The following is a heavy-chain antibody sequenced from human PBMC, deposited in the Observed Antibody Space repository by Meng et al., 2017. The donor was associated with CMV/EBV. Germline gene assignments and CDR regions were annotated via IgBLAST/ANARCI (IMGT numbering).Heavy chain of an antibody. D-gene: IGHD2-2*01. V-gene: IGHV3-66*02. J-gene: IGHJ6*02. CDR2: IYSGGST. CDR1: GFTVSSNY. Sequence: ESLKISCAASGFTVSSNYMSWVRQAPGKGLEWVSVIYSGGSTYYADSVKGRFTISRDNSKNTLYLQMNSLRAEDTAVYYCARAEGEYQLQPYYYGMDVWGQGTTVTVSS. CDR3: ARAEGEYQLQPYYYGMDV.